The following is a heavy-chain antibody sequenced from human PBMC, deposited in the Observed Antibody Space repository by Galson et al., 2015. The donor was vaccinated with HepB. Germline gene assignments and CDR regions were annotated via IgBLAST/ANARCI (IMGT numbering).Heavy chain of an antibody. Sequence: SLRLSCAGSGFTFRSYTINWVRQAPGKGLEWVSSIDSTSNYIYYADSVKGRFTISRDNAKNSLYPHMNTLRDEDTAVYYCAREDSTSWYLAFDIWGRGTMVTVSS. V-gene: IGHV3-21*01. D-gene: IGHD6-13*01. CDR1: GFTFRSYT. J-gene: IGHJ3*02. CDR2: IDSTSNYI. CDR3: AREDSTSWYLAFDI.